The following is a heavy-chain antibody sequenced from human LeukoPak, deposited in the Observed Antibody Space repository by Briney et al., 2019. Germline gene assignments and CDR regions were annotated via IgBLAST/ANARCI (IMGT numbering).Heavy chain of an antibody. V-gene: IGHV3-11*01. CDR2: ISSSGSTM. J-gene: IGHJ4*02. D-gene: IGHD5-12*01. Sequence: GGSLRLSCAASGFIFSDYYMSWIRQAPGKGLEWVSYISSSGSTMYYTDSVRGRFTISRDNAKDSLYLQMNSLRAEDTAVYYCARDPGSGYEEHFDYWGQGTLVTVSS. CDR3: ARDPGSGYEEHFDY. CDR1: GFIFSDYY.